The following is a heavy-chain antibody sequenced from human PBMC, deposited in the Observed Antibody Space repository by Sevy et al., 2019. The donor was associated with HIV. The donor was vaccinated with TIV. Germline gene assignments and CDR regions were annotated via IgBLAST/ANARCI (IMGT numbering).Heavy chain of an antibody. J-gene: IGHJ3*02. CDR3: ARVKDYGDYGAFDI. D-gene: IGHD4-17*01. CDR1: GFTFNSHT. Sequence: GGSLRLSCAGSGFTFNSHTMNWVRQAPGKGLEWVSSISSSSGYIYYGDSVKGRFTISRDNAKSSLFLQMNSLRAEDTGIYFCARVKDYGDYGAFDIWGQGTMVTVSS. CDR2: ISSSSGYI. V-gene: IGHV3-21*01.